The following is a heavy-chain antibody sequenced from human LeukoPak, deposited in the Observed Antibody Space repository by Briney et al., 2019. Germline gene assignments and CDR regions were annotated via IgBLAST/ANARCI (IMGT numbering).Heavy chain of an antibody. CDR2: IYSGGST. Sequence: GGSLRLSCAASGFTVSSNYMSWVRQAPGKGLEWVSVIYSGGSTYYADSVKGRFTISRDNSKNTLYLQMNSLRAEDTAVYYCARVGSSWHFDYWGQGTLVTVSS. D-gene: IGHD6-13*01. CDR1: GFTVSSNY. J-gene: IGHJ4*02. V-gene: IGHV3-53*05. CDR3: ARVGSSWHFDY.